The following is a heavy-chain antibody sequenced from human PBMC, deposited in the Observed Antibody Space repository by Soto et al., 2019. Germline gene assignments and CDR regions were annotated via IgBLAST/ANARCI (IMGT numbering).Heavy chain of an antibody. J-gene: IGHJ6*04. CDR3: SRDVPGDRDV. Sequence: EEQLVESGGGLVQQGRSLTLSCTASGFTFGHYAISWFRQAPGKGLQWVGYIRTQSYGGTAHYAASVIGRFTVSRDDSKSIAYLQMNSLKTEDTGVYYCSRDVPGDRDVWGKGSTATVSP. CDR1: GFTFGHYA. D-gene: IGHD2-15*01. V-gene: IGHV3-49*03. CDR2: IRTQSYGGTA.